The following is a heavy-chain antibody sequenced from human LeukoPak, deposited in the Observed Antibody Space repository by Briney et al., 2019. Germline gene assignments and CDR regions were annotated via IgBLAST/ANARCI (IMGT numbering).Heavy chain of an antibody. CDR3: AKDRVVVVPAANLRYYYYYYGMDV. V-gene: IGHV3-43*02. CDR2: ISGDGGST. J-gene: IGHJ6*02. D-gene: IGHD2-2*01. CDR1: GFTFDDYA. Sequence: GGSLRLSCAASGFTFDDYAMHWVRQAPGKVLEWVSLISGDGGSTYYADSVKGRFTISRDNSKNSLYLQMNSLRTEDTALYYCAKDRVVVVPAANLRYYYYYYGMDVWGQGTTVTVSS.